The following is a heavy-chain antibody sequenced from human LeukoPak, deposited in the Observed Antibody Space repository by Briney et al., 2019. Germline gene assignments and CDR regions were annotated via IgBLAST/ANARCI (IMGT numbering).Heavy chain of an antibody. CDR3: ARDPRRWLQLASLRYFDY. J-gene: IGHJ4*02. D-gene: IGHD5-24*01. CDR1: GGTFSSYA. V-gene: IGHV1-69*06. Sequence: SVKVSCKACGGTFSSYAISWLRPAAGQGLAWMGGIIPIFGTANYAQKFQGRVTITAGKSTSTAYMELSSLRSEDTAVSYCARDPRRWLQLASLRYFDYWGQGTLVTVSS. CDR2: IIPIFGTA.